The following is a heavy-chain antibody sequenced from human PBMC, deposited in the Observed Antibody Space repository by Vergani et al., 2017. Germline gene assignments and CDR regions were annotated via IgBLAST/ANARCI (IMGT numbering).Heavy chain of an antibody. CDR1: GFTFSSYA. Sequence: EVQLLESGGGLVQPGGSLRLSCAASGFTFSSYAMSWVRQGPGKGLEWVSAISGSGGSTYYADSVKGRFTISKDNSKNTLYLQMNSLRAEDTAVYYCAKGRTVTRTPDYWGQGTLVTVSS. CDR2: ISGSGGST. J-gene: IGHJ4*02. V-gene: IGHV3-23*01. D-gene: IGHD4-17*01. CDR3: AKGRTVTRTPDY.